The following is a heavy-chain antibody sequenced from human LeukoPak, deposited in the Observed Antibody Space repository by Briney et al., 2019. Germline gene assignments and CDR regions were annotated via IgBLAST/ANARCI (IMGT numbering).Heavy chain of an antibody. D-gene: IGHD3-3*01. CDR1: GGSFSGYY. CDR2: INHSGST. J-gene: IGHJ6*02. Sequence: SETLSLTCAVYGGSFSGYYWSWIRQPPGKGLEWIGEINHSGSTNYNPSLKSRVTISVDTSKNQFSLKLSSVTAADTAVYYCARAEFLEWSRYPYYYYGMDVWGQGTTVTVSS. V-gene: IGHV4-34*01. CDR3: ARAEFLEWSRYPYYYYGMDV.